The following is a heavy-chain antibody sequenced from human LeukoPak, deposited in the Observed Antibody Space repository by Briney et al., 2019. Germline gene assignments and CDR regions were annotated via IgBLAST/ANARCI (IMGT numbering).Heavy chain of an antibody. CDR1: GFTFSSYA. V-gene: IGHV3-48*04. Sequence: PGGSLRLSCAASGFTFSSYAMSWVRQAPGKGLEWVSYISSGSSTTYYADSVKGRFTISRDNAKNSLYLQMNSLRTEDMALYYCATSLGYCRSASCYSALDFWGQGTLVTVSS. D-gene: IGHD2-2*01. CDR2: ISSGSSTT. J-gene: IGHJ4*02. CDR3: ATSLGYCRSASCYSALDF.